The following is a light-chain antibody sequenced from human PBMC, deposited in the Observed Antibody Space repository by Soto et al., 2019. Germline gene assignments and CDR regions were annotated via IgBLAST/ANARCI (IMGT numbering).Light chain of an antibody. J-gene: IGKJ5*01. Sequence: DVVMTQSPFSLPVALGQPASISCRSSHSLVYSDGNTYLSWFQQRPGQSPRRLIYKVSNRDSGVPDRFSGSGSGTDFTLKISRVEAGDVGLYYCMQSTHWPITFGQGTRLDMK. CDR3: MQSTHWPIT. CDR1: HSLVYSDGNTY. CDR2: KVS. V-gene: IGKV2-30*01.